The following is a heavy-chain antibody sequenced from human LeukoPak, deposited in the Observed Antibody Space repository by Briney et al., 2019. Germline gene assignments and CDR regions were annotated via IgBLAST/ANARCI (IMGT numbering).Heavy chain of an antibody. V-gene: IGHV3-30*18. CDR3: AKDQWNPDY. Sequence: GGSLRLSCAASGFTLNNYGMHWVRQAPGKGLEWVATISNDGSLEYYADSVKGRFTISRDKSKNTLYLQMNSLRAEDTAVYYCAKDQWNPDYWGQGTLVSVSS. J-gene: IGHJ4*02. D-gene: IGHD6-19*01. CDR2: ISNDGSLE. CDR1: GFTLNNYG.